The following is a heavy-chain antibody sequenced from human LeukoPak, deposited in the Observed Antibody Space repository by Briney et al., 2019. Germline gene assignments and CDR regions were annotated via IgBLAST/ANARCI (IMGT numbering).Heavy chain of an antibody. CDR2: IIPIFGKA. V-gene: IGHV1-69*06. D-gene: IGHD3-22*01. Sequence: SVKVSCKASAGTFSSYAFSRVRQAPGQGLEWKGGIIPIFGKADYAQKFQGRVTITADKSTSTAYMELSSLRSEDTAVYYCARAGYDRYYYYMDVWGKGTTVTVSS. J-gene: IGHJ6*03. CDR3: ARAGYDRYYYYMDV. CDR1: AGTFSSYA.